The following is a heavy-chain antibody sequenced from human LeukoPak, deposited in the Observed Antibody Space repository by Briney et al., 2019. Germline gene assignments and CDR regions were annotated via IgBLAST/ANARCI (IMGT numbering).Heavy chain of an antibody. V-gene: IGHV4-59*02. CDR3: ARIGDGDY. CDR1: GFTVSSNY. Sequence: GSLRLSCAASGFTVSSNYMSWIRQPPGKGLEWIGYIYYSGSTNYNPSLKSRVTISVDTSKNQFSLKLSSVTAADTAVYYYARIGDGDYWGQGTLVTVSS. D-gene: IGHD3-3*01. CDR2: IYYSGST. J-gene: IGHJ4*02.